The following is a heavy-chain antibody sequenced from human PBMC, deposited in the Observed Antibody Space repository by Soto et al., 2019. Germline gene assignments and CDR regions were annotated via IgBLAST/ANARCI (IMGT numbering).Heavy chain of an antibody. J-gene: IGHJ6*02. CDR2: ISRSSNTI. Sequence: EVQLVESGGGLVKPGGSLRLSCAASGFTLSTYNMNWVRQAPGQGLEWVSSISRSSNTIYYADSVKGRVTISRDNANNSLYLQMNSLRAEDTAIYYCAKDRGRGSPVSGGMDVWGQGATVTVSS. CDR3: AKDRGRGSPVSGGMDV. CDR1: GFTLSTYN. D-gene: IGHD3-10*01. V-gene: IGHV3-21*01.